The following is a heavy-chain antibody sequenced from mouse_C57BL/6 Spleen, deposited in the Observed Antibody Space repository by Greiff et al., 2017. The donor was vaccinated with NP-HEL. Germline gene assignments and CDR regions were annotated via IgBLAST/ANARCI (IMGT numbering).Heavy chain of an antibody. Sequence: QVQLQQSGPELVKPGASVKISCKASGYAFSSSWMNWVKQRPGKGLEWIGRIYPGDGDTNYNGKFKGKATLTADKSSSTAYMQLSSLTSEDSAVYFCARGNYDEWFAYWGQGTLVTVSA. D-gene: IGHD2-4*01. J-gene: IGHJ3*01. CDR1: GYAFSSSW. CDR2: IYPGDGDT. CDR3: ARGNYDEWFAY. V-gene: IGHV1-82*01.